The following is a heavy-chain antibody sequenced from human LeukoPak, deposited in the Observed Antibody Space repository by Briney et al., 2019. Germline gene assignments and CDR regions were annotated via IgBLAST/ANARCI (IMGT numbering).Heavy chain of an antibody. CDR1: GFTFSSYA. Sequence: RGSLRLSCAGSGFTFSSYAMTWVRQAPGKGLEWVSAISTSGGGTNYADSVKGRFTISRDNSKNTLFLQMNRLRADDTAVYYCARDYKADYWGQGTLVTVSS. J-gene: IGHJ4*02. D-gene: IGHD1-1*01. CDR3: ARDYKADY. CDR2: ISTSGGGT. V-gene: IGHV3-23*01.